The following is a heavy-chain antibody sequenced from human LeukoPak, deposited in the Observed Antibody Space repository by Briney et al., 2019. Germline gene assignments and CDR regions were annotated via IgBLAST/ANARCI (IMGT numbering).Heavy chain of an antibody. V-gene: IGHV3-23*01. Sequence: PGGSLRLSCAASGFSSRYAMSWVRQTPEKGLEWVSTISGSGGGTYYADSVEGRFTISRDDSKNTLYLQINSLRAEDTAVYYCARPPSDNLLTGSLYYFDNWGQGTLVTVSS. CDR2: ISGSGGGT. D-gene: IGHD3-9*01. CDR3: ARPPSDNLLTGSLYYFDN. CDR1: GFSSRYA. J-gene: IGHJ4*02.